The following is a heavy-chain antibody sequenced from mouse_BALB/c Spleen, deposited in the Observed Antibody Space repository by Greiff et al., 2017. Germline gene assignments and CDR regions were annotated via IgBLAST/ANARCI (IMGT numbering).Heavy chain of an antibody. CDR2: ISYDGSN. Sequence: EVQLQQSGPGLVKPSQSLSLTCSVTGYSITSGYYWNWIRQFPGNKLEWMGYISYDGSNNYNPSLKNRISITRDTSKNQFFLKLNSVTTEDTATYYCASYDYNYAMDYWGQGTSVTVSS. D-gene: IGHD2-4*01. J-gene: IGHJ4*01. CDR1: GYSITSGYY. V-gene: IGHV3-6*02. CDR3: ASYDYNYAMDY.